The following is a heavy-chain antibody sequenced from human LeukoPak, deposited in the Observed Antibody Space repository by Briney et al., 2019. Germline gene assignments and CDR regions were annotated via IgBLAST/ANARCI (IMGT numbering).Heavy chain of an antibody. Sequence: PGGSLRLSCAASGFTFSSYGMHWVRQAPGKGLEWVAVISYDGSNKYYADSVKGRFTISRDNSKNTLYLQMNSLSAEDTAVYYCAKDRVRVTAAVTADYWGQGTLVTVSS. CDR3: AKDRVRVTAAVTADY. CDR2: ISYDGSNK. V-gene: IGHV3-30*18. J-gene: IGHJ4*02. CDR1: GFTFSSYG. D-gene: IGHD2-21*02.